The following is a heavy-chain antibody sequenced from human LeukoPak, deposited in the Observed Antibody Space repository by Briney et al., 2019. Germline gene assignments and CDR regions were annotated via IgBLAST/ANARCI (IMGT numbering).Heavy chain of an antibody. CDR1: GYTFTGYY. Sequence: ASVKVSCKASGYTFTGYYMHWVRQAPGQGLEWMGIINPSGGSTSYAQKFQGRVTMTRDTSTSTVYMELSSLRSEDTAVYYCARGPFGYYYDSGGYSPQDYWGQGTLVTVSS. J-gene: IGHJ4*02. V-gene: IGHV1-46*01. CDR3: ARGPFGYYYDSGGYSPQDY. CDR2: INPSGGST. D-gene: IGHD3-22*01.